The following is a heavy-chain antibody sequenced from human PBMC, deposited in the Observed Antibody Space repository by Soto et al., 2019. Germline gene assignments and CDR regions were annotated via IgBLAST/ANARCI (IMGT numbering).Heavy chain of an antibody. CDR3: AKDGRIAAAALGY. V-gene: IGHV3-23*01. Sequence: GGSLRLSCEASGFSFSTYAMSWVRQAPGKGLEWVSAISGSGGSTYYADSVKGRFTISRDNSKNMLYLQMNSLRAEDTAVYYCAKDGRIAAAALGYWGQGTLVTVSS. J-gene: IGHJ4*02. D-gene: IGHD6-13*01. CDR1: GFSFSTYA. CDR2: ISGSGGST.